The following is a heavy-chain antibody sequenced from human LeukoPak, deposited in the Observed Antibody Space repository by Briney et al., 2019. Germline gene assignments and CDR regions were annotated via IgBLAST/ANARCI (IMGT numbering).Heavy chain of an antibody. CDR3: AKDLFYGDYPYWYFDL. J-gene: IGHJ2*01. Sequence: RGSLRLSCAASGFTFSSYGMHWVRQAPGKGLEWVAFIRYDGSNKYYADSVKGRFTISRDKSKNTLYLQMNSLRAEDTAVYYCAKDLFYGDYPYWYFDLWGRGTLVTVSS. V-gene: IGHV3-30*02. CDR2: IRYDGSNK. CDR1: GFTFSSYG. D-gene: IGHD4-17*01.